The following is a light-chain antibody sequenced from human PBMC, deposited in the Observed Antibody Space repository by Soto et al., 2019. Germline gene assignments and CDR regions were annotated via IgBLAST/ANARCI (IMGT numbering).Light chain of an antibody. J-gene: IGLJ2*01. Sequence: QSVLTQPASVSGSPGQSITISCTGTSSDVGGYNYVSWYQQHPGKAPKLMIYDVTNRPSGVSTRFSGSTSGNTASLTISGLQAEDEADYYCSSYTSSSTLVFGGGTKLTVL. CDR1: SSDVGGYNY. V-gene: IGLV2-14*01. CDR2: DVT. CDR3: SSYTSSSTLV.